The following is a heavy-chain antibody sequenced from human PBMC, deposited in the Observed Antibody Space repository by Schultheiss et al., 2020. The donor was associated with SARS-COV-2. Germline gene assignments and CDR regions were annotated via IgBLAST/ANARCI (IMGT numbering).Heavy chain of an antibody. J-gene: IGHJ4*02. V-gene: IGHV1-2*06. CDR1: GYTFTGYY. CDR2: INPNSGGT. CDR3: ARIDYGDYVR. Sequence: ASVKVSCKASGYTFTGYYMHWVRQAPGQGLEWMGRINPNSGGTNYAQKFQGRVTITRDTSASTAYMELSSLRSEDTAVYYCARIDYGDYVRWGQGTLVTVSS. D-gene: IGHD4-17*01.